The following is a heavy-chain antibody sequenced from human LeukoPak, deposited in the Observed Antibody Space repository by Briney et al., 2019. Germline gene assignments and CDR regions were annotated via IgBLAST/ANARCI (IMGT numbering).Heavy chain of an antibody. J-gene: IGHJ4*02. CDR2: INHSGST. D-gene: IGHD3-22*01. V-gene: IGHV4-34*01. CDR1: GGSFSDYY. Sequence: SETLSLTCAVYGGSFSDYYWSWIRQPPGKGLEWIGEINHSGSTNYNPSLKSRVTISVDTSKNQFSLRLRSVTAADTAVYYCARGGYDSNDYWGQGTLVTVSS. CDR3: ARGGYDSNDY.